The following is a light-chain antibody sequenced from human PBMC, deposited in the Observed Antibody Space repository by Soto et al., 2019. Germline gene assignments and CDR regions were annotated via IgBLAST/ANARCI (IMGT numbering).Light chain of an antibody. CDR1: QGISSA. J-gene: IGKJ3*01. V-gene: IGKV1-13*02. CDR3: QQFDTYPLT. CDR2: DAS. Sequence: ASQLTQSPSSLSSSIGDRVIISCRASQGISSALAWYQQKPGKPPKLLIYDASSLESGVPSRFSGSGSGTDFTLTISSLQPEDFATYYCQQFDTYPLTFGPGTKVDLK.